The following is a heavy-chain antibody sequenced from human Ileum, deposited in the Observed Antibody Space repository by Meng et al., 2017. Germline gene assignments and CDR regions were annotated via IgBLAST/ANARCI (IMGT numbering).Heavy chain of an antibody. V-gene: IGHV4-61*08. CDR1: GGSVSTCDSH. D-gene: IGHD7-27*01. CDR2: AGT. CDR3: ARDHWGSLDY. Sequence: QESGPGSGVPARTLPLVCTVPGGSVSTCDSHWGWIRQPPGKGLEWIGYAGTNYNPSLKSRVTISVDTSKRQFSLKLTSVTAADTAVYYCARDHWGSLDYWGQGILVTVSS. J-gene: IGHJ4*02.